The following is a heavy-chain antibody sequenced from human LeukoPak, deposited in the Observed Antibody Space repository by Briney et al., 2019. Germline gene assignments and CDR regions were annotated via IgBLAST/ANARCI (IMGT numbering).Heavy chain of an antibody. J-gene: IGHJ6*03. V-gene: IGHV4-59*01. Sequence: SETLSLTCTVSGGSISSYYWSWIRQPPGKGLEWIGYIYYSGSTNYNPSLKSRVTISVDTSKNQFSLKLSSVTAADTAVYYCARGKQGDCSSTSCYFGYYYYYMDVWGKGTTVTVSS. CDR3: ARGKQGDCSSTSCYFGYYYYYMDV. CDR1: GGSISSYY. CDR2: IYYSGST. D-gene: IGHD2-2*01.